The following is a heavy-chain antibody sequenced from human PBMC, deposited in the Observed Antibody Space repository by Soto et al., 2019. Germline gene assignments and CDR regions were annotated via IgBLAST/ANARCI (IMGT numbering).Heavy chain of an antibody. CDR3: AKPLWCGNPIRWYFDY. D-gene: IGHD2-21*01. V-gene: IGHV3-23*01. CDR1: GFTFTSYG. CDR2: ISGSGGST. Sequence: EAQLLESGGGLIQPGGSLRLSCAASGFTFTSYGMSWVRQAPGKGLEWVSTISGSGGSTYYADSVKGRFTISRDNSKNTLHLQMNRLRAGDTGVYYCAKPLWCGNPIRWYFDYWGQGALFAVSS. J-gene: IGHJ4*02.